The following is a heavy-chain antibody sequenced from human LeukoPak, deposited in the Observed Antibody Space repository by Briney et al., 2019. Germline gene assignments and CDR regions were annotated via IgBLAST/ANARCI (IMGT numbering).Heavy chain of an antibody. CDR2: ISGSGGST. CDR1: GFTFSSYA. Sequence: PGGSLRLSCAASGFTFSSYAMSWVRQAPGKGLEGVSAISGSGGSTYYADSVKGRFTISRDNSKNTLYLQMNSLRAEDTAVYYCARDVLRGYSYEGALDIWGQGTMVTVSS. J-gene: IGHJ3*02. D-gene: IGHD5-18*01. V-gene: IGHV3-23*01. CDR3: ARDVLRGYSYEGALDI.